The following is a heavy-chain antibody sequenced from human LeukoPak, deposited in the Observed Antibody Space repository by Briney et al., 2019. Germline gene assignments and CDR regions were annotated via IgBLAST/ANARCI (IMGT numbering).Heavy chain of an antibody. J-gene: IGHJ4*02. D-gene: IGHD3-22*01. V-gene: IGHV3-7*04. Sequence: GGSLRLSCAASGLTFSGYWMNWVRQAPGKGLEWVANIKPDGSEKYYVDSVKGRFTISRDNAKNSLYLQMTSLRAEDTAVYYCARGNYYDSSVDYWGQGILVTVSS. CDR3: ARGNYYDSSVDY. CDR2: IKPDGSEK. CDR1: GLTFSGYW.